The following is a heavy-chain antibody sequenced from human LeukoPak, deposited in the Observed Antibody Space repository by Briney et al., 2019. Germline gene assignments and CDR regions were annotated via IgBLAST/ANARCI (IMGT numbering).Heavy chain of an antibody. CDR1: GGTFSSYA. CDR2: IIPILGIA. V-gene: IGHV1-69*04. CDR3: AREDEVGAIDY. J-gene: IGHJ4*02. Sequence: SVKVSCKASGGTFSSYAISWVRQAPGQGLEWMGRIIPILGIANYAQKFQGRVTITADKSTSTAYMELSSLRSEDTAVNYCAREDEVGAIDYWGQGTLVTVSS. D-gene: IGHD1-26*01.